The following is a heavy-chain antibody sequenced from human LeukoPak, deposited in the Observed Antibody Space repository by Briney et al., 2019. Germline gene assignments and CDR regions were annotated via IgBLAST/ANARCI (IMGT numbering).Heavy chain of an antibody. CDR3: ARDPQPPTVTEGLDY. D-gene: IGHD4-17*01. CDR2: ISSSSYI. V-gene: IGHV3-21*01. J-gene: IGHJ4*02. CDR1: GFTFSSYS. Sequence: GGSLRLSCAASGFTFSSYSMNWFRQAPGKGLEWVSSISSSSYIYYADSVKGRFTISRDNAKNSLYLQMNSLRAEDTAVYYCARDPQPPTVTEGLDYWGQGTLVTVSS.